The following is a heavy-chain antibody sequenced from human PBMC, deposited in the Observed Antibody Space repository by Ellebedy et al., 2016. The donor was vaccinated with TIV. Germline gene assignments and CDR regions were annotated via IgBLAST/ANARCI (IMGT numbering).Heavy chain of an antibody. D-gene: IGHD2-2*01. CDR3: VRDTVAVPDGNTFDF. CDR1: GFAFNRFW. Sequence: PGGSLRLSCAASGFAFNRFWMGWIRQSPGKGLEWVALIKYDEIENYYANSVKGRFTISRDNRRNSLYLQMRSLRPDDTAMYFCVRDTVAVPDGNTFDFWGQGTMVTVST. J-gene: IGHJ3*01. V-gene: IGHV3-7*04. CDR2: IKYDEIEN.